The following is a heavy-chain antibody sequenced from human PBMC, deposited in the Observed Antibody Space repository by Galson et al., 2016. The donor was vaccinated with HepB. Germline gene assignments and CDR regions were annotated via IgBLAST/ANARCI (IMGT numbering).Heavy chain of an antibody. CDR2: ISAGNGNT. D-gene: IGHD3-22*01. V-gene: IGHV1-3*01. J-gene: IGHJ6*02. CDR1: GYTFISYA. Sequence: SVKVSCKASGYTFISYAMHWVRQAPGQRLEWMGWISAGNGNTKYSQKFQGRVTITRDTSASTAYMEVSSLRSEDTAVYYCARGTVYYYDSSGYRSYYYYGMDVWGQGTTVTVSS. CDR3: ARGTVYYYDSSGYRSYYYYGMDV.